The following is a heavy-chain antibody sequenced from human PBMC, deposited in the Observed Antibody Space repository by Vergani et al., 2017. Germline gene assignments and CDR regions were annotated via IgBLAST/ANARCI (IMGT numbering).Heavy chain of an antibody. J-gene: IGHJ3*02. D-gene: IGHD2-15*01. Sequence: QVQLVQSGAEVKKPGASVKVSCKASGYTFTSYGISWVRQAPGQGLEWLGWISAYNGNTNYAQKLQGRVTMTTDTSTSTAYMELRSLRSDDTAVYYCARGKVVVVAATQETDAFDIWGQGTMVTVSS. CDR1: GYTFTSYG. CDR2: ISAYNGNT. CDR3: ARGKVVVVAATQETDAFDI. V-gene: IGHV1-18*01.